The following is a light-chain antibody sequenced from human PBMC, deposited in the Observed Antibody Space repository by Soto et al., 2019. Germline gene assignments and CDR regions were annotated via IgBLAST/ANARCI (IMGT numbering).Light chain of an antibody. Sequence: QSVLTQPASVSGSPGQSITISCTGTSSDVGSYNYVSWYQQLPGKAPKLIIYEVRNRPSGVSNRFSGSKSGNTASLTISGLQAEDEADYYCSSYTSRSTLYVFGTGTKLTVL. CDR1: SSDVGSYNY. CDR3: SSYTSRSTLYV. V-gene: IGLV2-14*01. J-gene: IGLJ1*01. CDR2: EVR.